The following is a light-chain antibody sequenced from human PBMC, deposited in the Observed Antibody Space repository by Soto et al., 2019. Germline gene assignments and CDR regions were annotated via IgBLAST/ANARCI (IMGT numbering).Light chain of an antibody. CDR1: QSVLYSSNNKNY. V-gene: IGKV4-1*01. J-gene: IGKJ1*01. CDR2: WAS. Sequence: DIVMTQSPDSLAVSLGERATINCKSSQSVLYSSNNKNYLAWYQQKPRQPPKLLIYWASTRESGVPDRFSGSGSGTDCTLTISSQQAEDVGVYYCQQYYSTPLAFGQGTKVEIK. CDR3: QQYYSTPLA.